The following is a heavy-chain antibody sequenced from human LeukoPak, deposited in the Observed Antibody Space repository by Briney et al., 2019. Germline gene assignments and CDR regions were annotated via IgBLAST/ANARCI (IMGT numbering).Heavy chain of an antibody. D-gene: IGHD3-3*01. CDR1: GFTFSSYW. Sequence: PGGSLRLSCAASGFTFSSYWMHWVRQAPGKGLVWVSRINTDGSSTYYADSAKGRFTISRDNAKNTLYLQMDSLRAEDTAVYYCARDSKLRFLFYYMDVWGKGTTVTVSS. CDR3: ARDSKLRFLFYYMDV. V-gene: IGHV3-74*01. CDR2: INTDGSST. J-gene: IGHJ6*03.